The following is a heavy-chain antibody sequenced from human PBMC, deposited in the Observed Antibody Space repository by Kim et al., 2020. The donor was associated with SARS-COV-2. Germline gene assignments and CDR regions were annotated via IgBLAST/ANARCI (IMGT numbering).Heavy chain of an antibody. D-gene: IGHD3-22*01. CDR2: AYYSGST. CDR3: ARERDYYDRSGYLGWF. Sequence: SETLSLTCSVSGDSISNRSYYWGWIRQPPGKGLEWIASAYYSGSTYYNPSLKSRLTIAVDTSRNQLLLKLSSVTAADTAVYYCARERDYYDRSGYLGWF. V-gene: IGHV4-39*02. J-gene: IGHJ5*01. CDR1: GDSISNRSYY.